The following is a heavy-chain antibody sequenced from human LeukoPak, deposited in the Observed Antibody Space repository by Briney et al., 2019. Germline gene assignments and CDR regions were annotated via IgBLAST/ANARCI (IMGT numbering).Heavy chain of an antibody. J-gene: IGHJ3*02. CDR2: ISAYNGNT. CDR3: AREMPTPEEWELLVAFDI. V-gene: IGHV1-18*01. Sequence: GASVTVSCKASGYTFTSYGISWVRQAPGQGLEWMGWISAYNGNTNYAQKLQGRVTMTTDTSTSTAYMELRSLRSDDTAVYYCAREMPTPEEWELLVAFDIWGQGTMVTVSS. D-gene: IGHD1-26*01. CDR1: GYTFTSYG.